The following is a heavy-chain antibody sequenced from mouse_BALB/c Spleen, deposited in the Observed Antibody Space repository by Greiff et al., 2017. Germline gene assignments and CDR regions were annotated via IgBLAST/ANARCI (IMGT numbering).Heavy chain of an antibody. Sequence: DVMLVESGGGLVKPGGSLKLSCAASGFTFSDYYMYWVRQTPEKRLEWVATISDGGSYTYYPDSLKGRFTISRDNAKNNLYLQMSSLKSEDTAMYYWARDGPSITTVVVDWYFDVWGAGTTVTVSS. CDR2: ISDGGSYT. CDR1: GFTFSDYY. CDR3: ARDGPSITTVVVDWYFDV. J-gene: IGHJ1*01. D-gene: IGHD1-1*01. V-gene: IGHV5-4*02.